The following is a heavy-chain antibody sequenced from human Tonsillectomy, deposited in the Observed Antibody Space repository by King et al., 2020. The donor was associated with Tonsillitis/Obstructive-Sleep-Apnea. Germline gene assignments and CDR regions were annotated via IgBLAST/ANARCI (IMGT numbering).Heavy chain of an antibody. Sequence: VQLVESGGGLVQPGRSLRLSCAASGFTFDDYAMHWVRQAPGKGLEWVSGINWNSGSIDYADSVKGRFTISRDNAKNSLYLQMNNLRAEDTALYYCAKDNSGSYFEFAFDIWGQGTTFTASS. V-gene: IGHV3-9*01. D-gene: IGHD1-26*01. J-gene: IGHJ3*02. CDR1: GFTFDDYA. CDR2: INWNSGSI. CDR3: AKDNSGSYFEFAFDI.